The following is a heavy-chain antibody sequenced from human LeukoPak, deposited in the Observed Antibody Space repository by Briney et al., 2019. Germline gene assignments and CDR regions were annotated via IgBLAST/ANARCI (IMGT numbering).Heavy chain of an antibody. CDR2: INHSGST. V-gene: IGHV4-4*02. CDR3: ARQQWLVRVCDY. CDR1: GGSISSSNW. D-gene: IGHD6-19*01. J-gene: IGHJ4*02. Sequence: PSETLSLTCAVSGGSISSSNWWSWVRQPPGKGLEWIGEINHSGSTNYNPSLKSRVTISVDTSKNQFSLKLSSVTAADTAVYYCARQQWLVRVCDYWGQGTLVTVSS.